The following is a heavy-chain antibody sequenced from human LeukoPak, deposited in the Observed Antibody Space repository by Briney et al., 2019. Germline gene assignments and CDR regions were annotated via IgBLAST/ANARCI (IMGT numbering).Heavy chain of an antibody. J-gene: IGHJ4*02. CDR3: AKGVGYCSGGSCQQFDY. CDR1: GYTFSSYG. Sequence: GGSLRLSCAASGYTFSSYGMSWVRQAPGKGLEWVSTISGSGGSTYSADSVKGRFTISRDNSKNTLYLQMNSLRAEDTAVYYCAKGVGYCSGGSCQQFDYWGQGTLVTVSS. CDR2: ISGSGGST. D-gene: IGHD2-15*01. V-gene: IGHV3-23*01.